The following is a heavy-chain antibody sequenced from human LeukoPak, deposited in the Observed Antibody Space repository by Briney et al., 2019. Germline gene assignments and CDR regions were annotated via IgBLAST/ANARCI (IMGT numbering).Heavy chain of an antibody. Sequence: GASVKVSCKASGYTFTSYYMHWVRQAPGQGLEWMGIINPSGGSTSYAQKFQGRVTMTRDTSTSTVYMELSSLRSEDTAVYYCARGSRFYCSSTSCHYYYYMDVWGKGTTVTVSS. CDR3: ARGSRFYCSSTSCHYYYYMDV. CDR2: INPSGGST. D-gene: IGHD2-2*01. CDR1: GYTFTSYY. J-gene: IGHJ6*03. V-gene: IGHV1-46*01.